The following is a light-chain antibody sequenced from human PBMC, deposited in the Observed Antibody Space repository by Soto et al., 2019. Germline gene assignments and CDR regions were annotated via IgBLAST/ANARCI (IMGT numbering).Light chain of an antibody. CDR2: EVS. CDR1: SSDVGGHNF. Sequence: QSVLTQPPSASGSPGQSVTISCTGTSSDVGGHNFVSWYQQHPGKAPKFLIYEVSKRPSGVPDRFSGSKSGITASLTVSGLHADDEAYYYCSAYAGNNNPVIFGGGTKVTVL. J-gene: IGLJ2*01. V-gene: IGLV2-8*01. CDR3: SAYAGNNNPVI.